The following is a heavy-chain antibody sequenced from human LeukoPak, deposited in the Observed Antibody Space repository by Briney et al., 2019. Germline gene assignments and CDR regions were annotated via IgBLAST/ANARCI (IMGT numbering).Heavy chain of an antibody. Sequence: GGSLRLSCAASGFTFSSYWMHWVRQAPGKGRMWVSRIKNDGYETNYADSVKGRFTISRDNAKNTLYLQMNSLTVEDTAVYYCASDRVYDGLDVWGQGTTVSVSS. V-gene: IGHV3-74*01. CDR2: IKNDGYET. CDR3: ASDRVYDGLDV. CDR1: GFTFSSYW. J-gene: IGHJ6*02.